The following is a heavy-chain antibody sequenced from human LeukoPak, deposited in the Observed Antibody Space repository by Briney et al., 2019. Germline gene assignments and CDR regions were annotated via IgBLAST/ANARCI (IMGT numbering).Heavy chain of an antibody. CDR2: ISANNGHT. V-gene: IGHV1-18*01. CDR1: DSTFNNYD. CDR3: ASSQLVPPAPGAFEI. D-gene: IGHD1-1*01. Sequence: ASVTVSFKSSDSTFNNYDISWVRQAPGQGLEWMGLISANNGHTDYAQDFQGRVTMTRDTSARTASLDLKKLRSDDTAVYYCASSQLVPPAPGAFEIWGQGTMVTVSS. J-gene: IGHJ3*02.